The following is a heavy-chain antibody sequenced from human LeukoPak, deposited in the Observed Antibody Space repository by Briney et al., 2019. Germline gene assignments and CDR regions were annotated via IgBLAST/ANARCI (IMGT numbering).Heavy chain of an antibody. V-gene: IGHV3-7*03. CDR3: ARDNYDFWSGPDYYYYGMDV. CDR2: IKQDGSEK. D-gene: IGHD3-3*01. Sequence: GGSLRLSCAASGFTFSGYWMSWVRQAPGKGLEWVATIKQDGSEKYYVDSVKGRFTISRDNAKNSLYLQMNSLRAEDTAVYYCARDNYDFWSGPDYYYYGMDVWGQGTTVTVSS. CDR1: GFTFSGYW. J-gene: IGHJ6*02.